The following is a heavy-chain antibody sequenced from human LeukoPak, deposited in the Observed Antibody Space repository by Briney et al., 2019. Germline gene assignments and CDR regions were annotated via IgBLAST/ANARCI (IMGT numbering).Heavy chain of an antibody. D-gene: IGHD6-13*01. J-gene: IGHJ4*02. Sequence: PGGSLRLSCAASGSTFSSYEMNWVRQAPGKGLEWVSYISSSGSTIYYADSVKGRFTISRDNAKNSLYLQMNSLRAEDTAVYYCARDQAAAGRNWGQGTLVTVSS. CDR1: GSTFSSYE. V-gene: IGHV3-48*03. CDR2: ISSSGSTI. CDR3: ARDQAAAGRN.